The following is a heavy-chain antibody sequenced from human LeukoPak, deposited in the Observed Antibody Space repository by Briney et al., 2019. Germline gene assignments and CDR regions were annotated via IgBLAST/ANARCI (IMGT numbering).Heavy chain of an antibody. Sequence: GGSLRLSCAVSGFTFTNYWMSWARQSPGKGLEWVANIYLDGSRAYYVDSVKGRFTISRDNAKNSLYLQMNSLRAEDTALYYCARAIDILTGYSLLDYWGQGTLVTVSS. CDR3: ARAIDILTGYSLLDY. V-gene: IGHV3-7*03. D-gene: IGHD3-9*01. CDR1: GFTFTNYW. J-gene: IGHJ4*02. CDR2: IYLDGSRA.